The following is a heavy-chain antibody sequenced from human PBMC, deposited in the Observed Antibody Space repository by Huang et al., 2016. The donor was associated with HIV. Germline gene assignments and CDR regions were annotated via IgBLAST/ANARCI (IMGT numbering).Heavy chain of an antibody. CDR1: GWSFSGHL. J-gene: IGHJ4*02. D-gene: IGHD6-19*01. Sequence: QVQLQQWGTGLLKPSETLSLTCAVYGWSFSGHLWSWVRQPPGKGLEWIGEVNHGGGANYNPSLKSRVIISVDTSKNQFSLKVTSVTAADTAVYFCARNPNTGWSYFDYWGQGTLVTVSS. V-gene: IGHV4-34*02. CDR2: VNHGGGA. CDR3: ARNPNTGWSYFDY.